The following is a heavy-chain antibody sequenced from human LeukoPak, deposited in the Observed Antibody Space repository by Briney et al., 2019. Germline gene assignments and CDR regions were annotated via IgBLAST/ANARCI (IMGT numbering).Heavy chain of an antibody. CDR1: GYTFTTYY. CDR3: ANAYGDSMPYAFDI. D-gene: IGHD4-17*01. CDR2: INPSGDSI. V-gene: IGHV1-46*01. Sequence: ASVKVSCKASGYTFTTYYIHWMRQAPGQGLDWMGIINPSGDSISYAQKFQGRVTLTSDMSTNTVYMGLNSLRSEDTALYYCANAYGDSMPYAFDIWGQGTMVTVSS. J-gene: IGHJ3*02.